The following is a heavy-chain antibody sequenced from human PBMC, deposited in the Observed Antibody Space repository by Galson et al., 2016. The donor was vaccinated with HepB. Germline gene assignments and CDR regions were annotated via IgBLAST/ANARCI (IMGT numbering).Heavy chain of an antibody. CDR1: GGSFSGYY. CDR2: INESGRR. Sequence: ETLSLTCAVYGGSFSGYYWSWIRQSPGTGLEWIGEINESGRRNHNPSLKSRASISVDTSKNQLSLKLSSVTAADTAVYYCARGPYYHNNSGYPFDYWGQGTLVTATS. V-gene: IGHV4-34*04. D-gene: IGHD3-22*01. CDR3: ARGPYYHNNSGYPFDY. J-gene: IGHJ4*02.